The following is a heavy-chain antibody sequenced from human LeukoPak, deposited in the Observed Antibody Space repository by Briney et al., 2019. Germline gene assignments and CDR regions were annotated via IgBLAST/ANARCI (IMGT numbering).Heavy chain of an antibody. D-gene: IGHD6-19*01. Sequence: SETLSLTCTVSGVSISSYYWSWIRQPPEKGLEWIGYIYNRGSNTNYNPSLKSRVTISVDMSKNQFSLKLRSVTAADTAVYFCARDRPGIAVAGDAFDIWGRGTMVTVSS. J-gene: IGHJ3*02. CDR2: IYNRGSNT. CDR1: GVSISSYY. CDR3: ARDRPGIAVAGDAFDI. V-gene: IGHV4-59*01.